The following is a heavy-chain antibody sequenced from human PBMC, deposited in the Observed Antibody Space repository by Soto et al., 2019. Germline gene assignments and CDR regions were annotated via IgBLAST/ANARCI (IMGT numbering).Heavy chain of an antibody. D-gene: IGHD6-6*01. CDR2: IIPFVGTA. Sequence: GEASCKPSGGSFSSYAISWVRQAPVERLERVGGIIPFVGTANYGQKFQSRVANTADKSKSTAYREQSSLRSEDAAVYCCSGCVAARPYYWFDPWGQGTMVTVSS. CDR1: GGSFSSYA. CDR3: SGCVAARPYYWFDP. V-gene: IGHV1-69*06. J-gene: IGHJ5*01.